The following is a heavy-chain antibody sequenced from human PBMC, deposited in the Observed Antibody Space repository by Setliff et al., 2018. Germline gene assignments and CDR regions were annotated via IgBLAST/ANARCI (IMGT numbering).Heavy chain of an antibody. CDR1: GGIFNSFS. V-gene: IGHV1-69*06. Sequence: SVKVSCKASGGIFNSFSITWVRQAPGQGLEWMGRIIPLFETTNYVEKFQGRVTVTADKSTSTAYMELSRLTSEDTAVYYCALEYSNSSPTVYYYMDVWGKGTTVTVSS. J-gene: IGHJ6*03. CDR3: ALEYSNSSPTVYYYMDV. D-gene: IGHD6-6*01. CDR2: IIPLFETT.